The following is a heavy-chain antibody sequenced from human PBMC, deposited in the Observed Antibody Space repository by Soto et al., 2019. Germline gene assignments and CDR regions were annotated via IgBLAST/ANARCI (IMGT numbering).Heavy chain of an antibody. CDR2: ISTRSNTI. Sequence: PGGSLRLSCAASGFTFSSYRMNWVRQAPGKGLEWVSYISTRSNTIYYADSVKGRFTISRDNAKNSLYLQMNSLRDEDTAVYYCATKGYCVGVSCYTRPFDYWGQGTLVTVSS. D-gene: IGHD2-15*01. V-gene: IGHV3-48*02. CDR1: GFTFSSYR. J-gene: IGHJ4*02. CDR3: ATKGYCVGVSCYTRPFDY.